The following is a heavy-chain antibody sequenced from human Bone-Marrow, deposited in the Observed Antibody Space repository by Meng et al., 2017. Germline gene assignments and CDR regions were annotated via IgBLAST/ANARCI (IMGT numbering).Heavy chain of an antibody. Sequence: ASVKVSCKTSGYTFTTYYIHWVRQAPGQGLEWMGIINPSGGSVTYAQKFQGRVTMTRDTSTTTVYMELSSLRSEDTAVYYCARADSAAAGTPAYFQHWGQGTLVTVSS. CDR3: ARADSAAAGTPAYFQH. V-gene: IGHV1-46*01. J-gene: IGHJ1*01. CDR2: INPSGGSV. CDR1: GYTFTTYY. D-gene: IGHD6-13*01.